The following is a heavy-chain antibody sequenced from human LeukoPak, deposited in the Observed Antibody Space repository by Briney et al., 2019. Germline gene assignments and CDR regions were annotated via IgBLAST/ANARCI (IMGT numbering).Heavy chain of an antibody. CDR1: GFSISTYP. V-gene: IGHV3-30*04. CDR3: AREDSSSGRAGIFGFS. Sequence: GGSLRLSCAASGFSISTYPMHWVRQTPGKGLEWVAAISPDGTGKPYADSVKGRFTISRDNSRNTLDLQMDSLRDEDTAIHYCAREDSSSGRAGIFGFSWGQGTLVTVSS. J-gene: IGHJ5*02. D-gene: IGHD6-19*01. CDR2: ISPDGTGK.